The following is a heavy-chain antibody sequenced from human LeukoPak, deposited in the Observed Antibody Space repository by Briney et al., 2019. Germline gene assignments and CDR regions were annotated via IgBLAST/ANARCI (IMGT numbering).Heavy chain of an antibody. J-gene: IGHJ4*02. D-gene: IGHD4-11*01. CDR2: IYGSSRT. CDR1: GFIVSSNY. Sequence: GGSLRLSCAGSGFIVSSNYMSWVRQAAGKGLEWVSVIYGSSRTYYADSVKGRFTISRDNSKNTVYLQMGSLRAEDTAVYYCARDSNRYWGQGTLVTVSS. CDR3: ARDSNRY. V-gene: IGHV3-66*01.